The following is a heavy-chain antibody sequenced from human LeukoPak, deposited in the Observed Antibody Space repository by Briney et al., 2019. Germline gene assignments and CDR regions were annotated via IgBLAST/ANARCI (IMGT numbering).Heavy chain of an antibody. CDR1: GGSISSYY. V-gene: IGHV4-59*01. CDR2: IYSSGST. D-gene: IGHD4-17*01. J-gene: IGHJ4*02. CDR3: ARATYGSVFFDY. Sequence: PSETLSLTCTVSGGSISSYYWSWIRQPLGKGLEWIGYIYSSGSTNYNPSLRSRVTISVDTSKNQFSLKLSSVTAADTALYYCARATYGSVFFDYWGQGTLVTVSS.